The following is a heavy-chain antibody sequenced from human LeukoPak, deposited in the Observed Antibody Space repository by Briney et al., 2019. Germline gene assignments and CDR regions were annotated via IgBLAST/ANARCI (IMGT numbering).Heavy chain of an antibody. V-gene: IGHV3-15*07. J-gene: IGHJ3*02. CDR2: IKSEIDGGAT. CDR1: GVTFSNTW. Sequence: GGSLRLSCAASGVTFSNTWMNWVRQAPGKGLEWVGRIKSEIDGGATDYAAPVQGRFTISRDDSQATPYLQMNSLKTEDTAVYYCTTGGSVIVAGTRAFDIWGQGTMVTVSS. CDR3: TTGGSVIVAGTRAFDI. D-gene: IGHD5-12*01.